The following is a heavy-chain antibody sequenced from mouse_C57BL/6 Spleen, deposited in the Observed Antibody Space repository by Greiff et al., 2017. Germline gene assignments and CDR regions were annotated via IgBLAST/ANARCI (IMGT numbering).Heavy chain of an antibody. J-gene: IGHJ4*01. V-gene: IGHV1-64*01. D-gene: IGHD2-5*01. Sequence: QVQLKQPGAELVKPGASVKLSCKASGYTFTSYWMHWVKQRPGQGLEWIGMIHPNSGSTNYNEKFKSKATLTVDKSSSTAYMQLSSLTSEDSAVYYCASAYYSNPYAMDYWGQGTSVTVSS. CDR2: IHPNSGST. CDR3: ASAYYSNPYAMDY. CDR1: GYTFTSYW.